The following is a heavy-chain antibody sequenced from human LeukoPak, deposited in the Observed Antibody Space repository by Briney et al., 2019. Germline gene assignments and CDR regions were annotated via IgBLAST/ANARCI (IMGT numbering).Heavy chain of an antibody. V-gene: IGHV3-48*03. Sequence: PGGSLRLSCAASGFTFSSYEMNWVRQAPGKGLEWVSYISSSGSTIYYADSVKGRFTISRDNAKNSLYLQMNSLRAKDTALYYCARDHSYGYYYYMDVWGKGTTVTVSS. D-gene: IGHD5-18*01. CDR3: ARDHSYGYYYYMDV. CDR1: GFTFSSYE. CDR2: ISSSGSTI. J-gene: IGHJ6*03.